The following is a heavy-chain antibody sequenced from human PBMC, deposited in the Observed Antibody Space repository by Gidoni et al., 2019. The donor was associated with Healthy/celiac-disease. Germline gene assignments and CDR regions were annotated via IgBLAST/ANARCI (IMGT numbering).Heavy chain of an antibody. CDR2: ST. Sequence: STYYNPSLKSRVTISVDTSKNQFSLKLSSVTAADTAVYYCARRAAGIVNYWGQGTLVTVSS. V-gene: IGHV4-39*01. D-gene: IGHD6-13*01. J-gene: IGHJ4*02. CDR3: ARRAAGIVNY.